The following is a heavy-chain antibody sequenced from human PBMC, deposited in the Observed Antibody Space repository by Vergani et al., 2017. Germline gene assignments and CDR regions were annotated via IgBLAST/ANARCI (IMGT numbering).Heavy chain of an antibody. CDR1: GFTFSSYS. D-gene: IGHD3-10*01. CDR2: ISRSSSYI. Sequence: EVQLVESGGGLVKPGGSLRLSCAASGFTFSSYSMNWVRQAPGKGLEWVSSISRSSSYIYYADSVKGRFTISRDNAKNSLYLQMNSLRAEDTAVYYCARGVRGVITPYYGMDVWGQGTTVTVSS. CDR3: ARGVRGVITPYYGMDV. J-gene: IGHJ6*02. V-gene: IGHV3-21*01.